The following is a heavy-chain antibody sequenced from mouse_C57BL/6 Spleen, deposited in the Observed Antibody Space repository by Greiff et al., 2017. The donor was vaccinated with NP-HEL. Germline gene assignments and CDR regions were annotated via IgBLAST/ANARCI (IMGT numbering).Heavy chain of an antibody. CDR1: GFTFSSYA. D-gene: IGHD4-1*01. V-gene: IGHV5-4*01. Sequence: EVQVVESGGGLVKPGGSLKLSCAASGFTFSSYAMSWVRQTPEKRLEWVATISDGGSYTYYPDNVKGRFTISRDNAKNTLFLQMTSLRSEDTAMYYCATKGLGGWFAYWGQGTLVTVSA. J-gene: IGHJ3*01. CDR3: ATKGLGGWFAY. CDR2: ISDGGSYT.